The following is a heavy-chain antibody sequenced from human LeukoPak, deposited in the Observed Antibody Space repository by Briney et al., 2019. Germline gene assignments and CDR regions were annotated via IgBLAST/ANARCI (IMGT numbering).Heavy chain of an antibody. D-gene: IGHD1-1*01. J-gene: IGHJ4*02. V-gene: IGHV4-59*01. CDR1: GGSISSYY. CDR3: ARDWAGTTGLDY. Sequence: ETLSLTCTVSGGSISSYYWSCIRQPPGKGLEGIGYIYYSGSTNYNPSLKSRVTISVDTSKNQFSLKLSSVTAADTAVYYCARDWAGTTGLDYWGQGTLVTVSS. CDR2: IYYSGST.